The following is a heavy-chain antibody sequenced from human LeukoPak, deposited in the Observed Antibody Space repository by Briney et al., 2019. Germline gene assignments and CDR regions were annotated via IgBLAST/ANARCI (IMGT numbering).Heavy chain of an antibody. Sequence: ASVKVSCKVSGHTLSEISMHWVRQPPAKGLELMGSLDIEDGETINAENFQGRFTMTEDTSRDTAYMELSILRSEDTAVYFCATDKGGPGTTFHDPFDNWGQGTMVTVS. V-gene: IGHV1-24*01. CDR1: GHTLSEIS. J-gene: IGHJ3*02. CDR3: ATDKGGPGTTFHDPFDN. D-gene: IGHD1-7*01. CDR2: LDIEDGET.